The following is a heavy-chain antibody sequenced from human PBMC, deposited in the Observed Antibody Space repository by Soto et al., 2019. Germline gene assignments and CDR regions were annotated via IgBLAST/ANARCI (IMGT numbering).Heavy chain of an antibody. J-gene: IGHJ4*02. CDR1: GSTFSSFD. V-gene: IGHV3-23*01. CDR3: AHRTGFDY. CDR2: ISGSGGGT. Sequence: EVQLWESGGGLVQPGGSLRLSWEVSGSTFSSFDMGWVRQAPGKGLEWVSTISGSGGGTNYADSVKGRFTISRDISTYTVYLQMNSLRAEDTAVYYCAHRTGFDYWGQGALVTVSS.